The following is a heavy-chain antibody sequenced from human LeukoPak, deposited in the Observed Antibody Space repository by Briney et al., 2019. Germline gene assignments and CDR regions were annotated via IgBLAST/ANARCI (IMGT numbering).Heavy chain of an antibody. CDR2: ISSSSSYT. V-gene: IGHV3-11*06. Sequence: GGSLRLSCAASGFTFSDYYMSWIRQAPGKGLEWVSYISSSSSYTNYADSVKGRFTISRDNAKKSLYLQMNSLRAEDTAVYYCARGGRSGAQYFDLWGRGTLVTVSS. J-gene: IGHJ2*01. D-gene: IGHD3-3*01. CDR1: GFTFSDYY. CDR3: ARGGRSGAQYFDL.